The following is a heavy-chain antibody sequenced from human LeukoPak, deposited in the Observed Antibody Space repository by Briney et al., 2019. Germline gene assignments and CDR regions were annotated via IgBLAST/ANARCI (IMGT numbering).Heavy chain of an antibody. CDR1: GFTFSSYA. V-gene: IGHV3-23*01. Sequence: GGSLRLSCAASGFTFSSYAMSWVRQAPGKGLERVSAISGSGGSTYYADSVKGRFTISRDNSKNTLYLQMNSLRAEDTAVYYCARAKNYYDPFDYWGQGTLVTVSS. D-gene: IGHD3-22*01. J-gene: IGHJ4*02. CDR2: ISGSGGST. CDR3: ARAKNYYDPFDY.